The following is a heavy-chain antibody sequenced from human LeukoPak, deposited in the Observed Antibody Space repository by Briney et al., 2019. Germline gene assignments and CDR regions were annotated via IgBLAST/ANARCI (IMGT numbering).Heavy chain of an antibody. CDR1: GGSISSYY. Sequence: SGTLSLTCAVSGGSISSYYWSWIRQPPGKGLEWIGYIYYSGSTNYNPSLKSRVTISVDTSRNQFSLKLSSVTAADTAVYYCASITMVRGSGWFDPWGQGTLVTVSS. CDR3: ASITMVRGSGWFDP. D-gene: IGHD3-10*01. V-gene: IGHV4-59*01. CDR2: IYYSGST. J-gene: IGHJ5*02.